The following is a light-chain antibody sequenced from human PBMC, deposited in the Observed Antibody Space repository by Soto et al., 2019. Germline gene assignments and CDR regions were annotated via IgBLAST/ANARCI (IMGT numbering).Light chain of an antibody. J-gene: IGKJ1*01. CDR1: QSVSSN. Sequence: ELVMTQSPATLSVSTGERATLSCRASQSVSSNLAWYQQKPGQAPRLLIYGASTRATGIPARFSGSGSGTEFTLTISSLQSEDFAVYYCQQYNNWPPEGTFGQGTKVEIK. CDR3: QQYNNWPPEGT. CDR2: GAS. V-gene: IGKV3-15*01.